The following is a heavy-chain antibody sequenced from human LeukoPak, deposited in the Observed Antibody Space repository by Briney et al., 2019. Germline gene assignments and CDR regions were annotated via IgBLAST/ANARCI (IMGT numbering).Heavy chain of an antibody. V-gene: IGHV3-21*01. CDR1: GFTFSSYS. CDR2: ISSSSSYI. J-gene: IGHJ4*02. D-gene: IGHD3-10*01. CDR3: ARYFHGSGIAQS. Sequence: GGSLRLSCAASGFTFSSYSMNWVRQPPGKGLEWVSSISSSSSYIYYADSVKGRFTISRDNAKNSLYLQMNSLRAEDTAVYYCARYFHGSGIAQSWRQGTLVTVSS.